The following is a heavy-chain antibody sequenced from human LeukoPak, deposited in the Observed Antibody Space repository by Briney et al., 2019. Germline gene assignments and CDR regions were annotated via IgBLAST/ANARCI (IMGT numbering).Heavy chain of an antibody. J-gene: IGHJ3*02. D-gene: IGHD3-22*01. CDR3: ARDTPPRDTYYYDSSGYYLGAFDI. CDR1: GGSISSYY. CDR2: IYYSGST. V-gene: IGHV4-59*01. Sequence: SETLSLTCTVSGGSISSYYWSWIRQPPGKGLEWIGYIYYSGSTNYNPSLKSRVIISVDTSKNQFSLKLSSVTAADTAVYYCARDTPPRDTYYYDSSGYYLGAFDIWGQGTMVTVSS.